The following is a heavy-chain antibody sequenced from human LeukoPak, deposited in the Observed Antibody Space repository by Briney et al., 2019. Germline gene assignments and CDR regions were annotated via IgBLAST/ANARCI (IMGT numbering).Heavy chain of an antibody. CDR2: DGSGT. CDR3: ARFGSTTFADF. CDR1: GFTFSGHW. J-gene: IGHJ4*02. D-gene: IGHD3-16*01. Sequence: PGGSLRLSCAVSGFTFSGHWMFWVRQAPGKGLEWVSSDGSGTGYTDSVKGRFTVSRDNAKNTLYLQMNSLRAEDTAVYYCARFGSTTFADFWGQGTLVTVSS. V-gene: IGHV3-74*01.